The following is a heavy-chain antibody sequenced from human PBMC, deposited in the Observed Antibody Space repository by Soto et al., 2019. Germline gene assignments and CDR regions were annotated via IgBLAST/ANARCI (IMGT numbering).Heavy chain of an antibody. V-gene: IGHV1-46*01. CDR1: GYTFTSYY. Sequence: QVQLVQSGAEVKKPGASVKVSCKPFGYTFTSYYIHWVRQAPGEGLEWMGIVNPSSGVTGYTQQVQGRVTMTTDTSTSTVYMELSSLRSEDTAVYYCARDMREGLSGWHGVDYWGQGTLVTVSS. CDR2: VNPSSGVT. CDR3: ARDMREGLSGWHGVDY. J-gene: IGHJ4*02. D-gene: IGHD6-19*01.